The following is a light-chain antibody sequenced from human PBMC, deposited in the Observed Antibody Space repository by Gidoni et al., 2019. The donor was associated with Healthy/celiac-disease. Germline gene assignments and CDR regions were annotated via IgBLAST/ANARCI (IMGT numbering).Light chain of an antibody. V-gene: IGKV3-15*01. J-gene: IGKJ1*01. Sequence: EIVMTQSPATLSVSPGERATLSCRASQSVSSNLAWYQPKPGQAPRLLIYGASTRATGIPARFSGSGSGTDFTLTISSLQSEDFAVYYCQQYNNWPPTFGQGTKVEIK. CDR3: QQYNNWPPT. CDR1: QSVSSN. CDR2: GAS.